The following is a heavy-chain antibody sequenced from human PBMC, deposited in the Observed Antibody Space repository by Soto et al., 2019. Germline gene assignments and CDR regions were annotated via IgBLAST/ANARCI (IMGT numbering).Heavy chain of an antibody. Sequence: ASVKVSCKASGYTFTSYAMHWVRQAPGQRLEWMGWINAGNGNTKYSQKFQGRVTITRDTSASTAYMELSSLRSEDTAVYYCARAGVQIGYSYGYYRRGLDPWGQGTLVTVSS. CDR1: GYTFTSYA. CDR3: ARAGVQIGYSYGYYRRGLDP. J-gene: IGHJ5*02. CDR2: INAGNGNT. D-gene: IGHD5-18*01. V-gene: IGHV1-3*01.